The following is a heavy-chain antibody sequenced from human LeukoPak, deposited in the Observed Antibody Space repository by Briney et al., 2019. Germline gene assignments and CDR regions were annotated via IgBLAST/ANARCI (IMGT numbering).Heavy chain of an antibody. D-gene: IGHD3-10*01. Sequence: PGGSLRLSCAASGFTFSSYGMHWVRQAPGKGLEWVAVISYDGSNKYYADSVKGRFTISRDNSKNTLYLQMNSLRAEDTAVYYCAKDPTTGSPAEYFQHWGQGTLVTVSS. J-gene: IGHJ1*01. V-gene: IGHV3-30*18. CDR1: GFTFSSYG. CDR2: ISYDGSNK. CDR3: AKDPTTGSPAEYFQH.